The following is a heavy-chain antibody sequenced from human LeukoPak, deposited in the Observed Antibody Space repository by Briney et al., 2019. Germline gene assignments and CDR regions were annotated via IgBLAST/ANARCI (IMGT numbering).Heavy chain of an antibody. CDR2: IYHTGTT. V-gene: IGHV4-31*03. CDR1: GGSISSGGHY. Sequence: SETLSLTCTVSGGSISSGGHYWTWIRQHPGKGLEWIAYIYHTGTTYYNPSLKSRVNISVDTSKNQLSLKMRSVTAADTAVYYCARSPDDAFDIWGQGTMVTVSS. J-gene: IGHJ3*02. CDR3: ARSPDDAFDI.